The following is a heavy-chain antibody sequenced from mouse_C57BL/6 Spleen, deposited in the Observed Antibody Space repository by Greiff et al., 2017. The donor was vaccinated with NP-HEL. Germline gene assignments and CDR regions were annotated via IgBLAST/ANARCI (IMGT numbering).Heavy chain of an antibody. Sequence: EVKLVESGGGLVKPGGSLKLSCAASGFTFSDYGMHWVRQAPEKGLEWVAYISSGSSTIYYADTVKGRFTISRDNAKNTLFLQMTSLRSEDTAMYYCARPKLPAWFAYWGQGTLVTVSA. V-gene: IGHV5-17*01. CDR1: GFTFSDYG. CDR2: ISSGSSTI. CDR3: ARPKLPAWFAY. J-gene: IGHJ3*01.